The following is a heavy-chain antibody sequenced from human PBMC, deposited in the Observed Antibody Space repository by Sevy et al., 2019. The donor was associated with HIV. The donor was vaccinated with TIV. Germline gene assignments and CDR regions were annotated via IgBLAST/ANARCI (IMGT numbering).Heavy chain of an antibody. V-gene: IGHV1-8*01. J-gene: IGHJ4*02. D-gene: IGHD4-17*01. CDR2: MNPKSGNS. CDR3: ARGLTTTDY. Sequence: ASVKVSCKASGYTFVNHDINWVRQATGQGLEWVGWMNPKSGNSGYAQKFQGRVTMTRNTSLNTAYMELSSLKSEDTAVYYCARGLTTTDYWGQGTLVTVSS. CDR1: GYTFVNHD.